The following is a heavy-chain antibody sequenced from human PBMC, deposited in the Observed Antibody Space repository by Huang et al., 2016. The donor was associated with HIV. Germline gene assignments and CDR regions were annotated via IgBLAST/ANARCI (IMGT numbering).Heavy chain of an antibody. D-gene: IGHD2-15*01. J-gene: IGHJ4*02. CDR2: ISAHNGKT. V-gene: IGHV1-18*01. Sequence: QVHLVQSGAEVKKPGASVRVSCKASGYTFNIYGISWVRQAPGQGLEWMGGISAHNGKTKAAQRLQGRLTMTTDTSTNTVFMELRSLRSDETAFYYCAGGREYCSGGSCFQGRYFDYWGQGTLVTVSS. CDR3: AGGREYCSGGSCFQGRYFDY. CDR1: GYTFNIYG.